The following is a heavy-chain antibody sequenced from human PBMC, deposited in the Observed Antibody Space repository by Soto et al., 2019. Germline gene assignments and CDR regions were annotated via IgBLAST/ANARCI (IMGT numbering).Heavy chain of an antibody. CDR1: GFTFSSYS. J-gene: IGHJ3*02. CDR2: ISSSSSYI. V-gene: IGHV3-21*01. D-gene: IGHD6-13*01. CDR3: ARDRGRSIAAAGADAFDI. Sequence: EVQLVESGGGLVKPGGSLRLSCAASGFTFSSYSMNWVRQAPGKGLEWVSSISSSSSYIYYADSVKGRFTISRDNAKKSLYLQMNSLRAEDTAVYYCARDRGRSIAAAGADAFDIWGQGTMVTVSS.